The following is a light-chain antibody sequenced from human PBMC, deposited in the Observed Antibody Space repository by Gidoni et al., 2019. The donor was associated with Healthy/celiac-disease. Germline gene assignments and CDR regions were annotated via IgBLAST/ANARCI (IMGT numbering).Light chain of an antibody. CDR3: QQLNSYPLT. Sequence: DTQLTQSPPFLSASVGDRVTITCRASQGISSYFAWYQQKPGKATKLLIYAASTLQSGVPSRFSGSGSGTEFPLTISSLQPEDFATYYCQQLNSYPLTFGGGTKVEIK. CDR1: QGISSY. J-gene: IGKJ4*01. CDR2: AAS. V-gene: IGKV1-9*01.